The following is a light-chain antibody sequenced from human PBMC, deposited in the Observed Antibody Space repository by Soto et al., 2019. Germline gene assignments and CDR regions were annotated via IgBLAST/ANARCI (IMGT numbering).Light chain of an antibody. V-gene: IGKV1-5*03. CDR1: QSISSW. CDR2: KAS. J-gene: IGKJ1*01. Sequence: DIQMTQSPSTLSASVGDRVTITCRASQSISSWLAWYQQKPGKAPKLLINKASSLESGVPSRFSGSGSGTEFTLTIGSLQRDDFATYYCQQYNSYSRTFGQGTKVEIK. CDR3: QQYNSYSRT.